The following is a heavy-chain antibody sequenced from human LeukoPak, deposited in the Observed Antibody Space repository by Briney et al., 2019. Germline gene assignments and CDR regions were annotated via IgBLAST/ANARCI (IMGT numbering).Heavy chain of an antibody. CDR2: IWYDGSNK. Sequence: GGSLRLSCAASGFIFSSYGMHWVRQAPGKGLEWVAVIWYDGSNKYYADSVKGRFTISRDNSKNTLYLQMNSLRAEDTAVYYCARAQYYYDSSGLDAFDIWGQGTMVTVSS. CDR3: ARAQYYYDSSGLDAFDI. CDR1: GFIFSSYG. D-gene: IGHD3-22*01. J-gene: IGHJ3*02. V-gene: IGHV3-33*08.